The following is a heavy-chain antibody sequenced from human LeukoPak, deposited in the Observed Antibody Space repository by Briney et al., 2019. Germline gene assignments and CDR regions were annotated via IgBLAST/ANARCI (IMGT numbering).Heavy chain of an antibody. CDR2: IYYSGST. V-gene: IGHV4-31*03. CDR3: ARSLGYCSSTSCPTKLNWFDP. CDR1: GGSISSGGYY. Sequence: SSQTLSLTCTVSGGSISSGGYYWSWIRQHPGKGLEWIGYIYYSGSTYYNPSLKSRVTISVDTSKNQFSLKLSSVTAADTAVYYCARSLGYCSSTSCPTKLNWFDPWGQGTLVTVSS. D-gene: IGHD2-2*01. J-gene: IGHJ5*02.